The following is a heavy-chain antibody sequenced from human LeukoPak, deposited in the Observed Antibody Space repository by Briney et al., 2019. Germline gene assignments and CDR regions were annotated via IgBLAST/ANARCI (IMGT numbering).Heavy chain of an antibody. CDR2: ISSGGTT. Sequence: GGSLRLSCAASGFTVSTNCINWVRQAPGKGLEWVSVISSGGTTYYADSVKGRFTVSRDNSKNTVYLQMNSLRAEDTAVYYCARDPRYYDSGVVDYWGQGTLVTVSS. CDR3: ARDPRYYDSGVVDY. D-gene: IGHD3-22*01. J-gene: IGHJ4*02. V-gene: IGHV3-53*01. CDR1: GFTVSTNC.